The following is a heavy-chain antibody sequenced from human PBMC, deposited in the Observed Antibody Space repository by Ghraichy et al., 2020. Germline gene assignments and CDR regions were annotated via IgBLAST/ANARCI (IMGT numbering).Heavy chain of an antibody. CDR2: IYYSGST. Sequence: SQTLSLTCTVSGGSINSNSYYWGWIRQPPGKGLEWIGSIYYSGSTYYNPSLKSRVTISVDTSKNQFSLKLSSVTAADTAVYYYARLHGIATTGTPSYYYGMDVWGQGTTVTVSS. V-gene: IGHV4-39*01. D-gene: IGHD6-13*01. J-gene: IGHJ6*02. CDR1: GGSINSNSYY. CDR3: ARLHGIATTGTPSYYYGMDV.